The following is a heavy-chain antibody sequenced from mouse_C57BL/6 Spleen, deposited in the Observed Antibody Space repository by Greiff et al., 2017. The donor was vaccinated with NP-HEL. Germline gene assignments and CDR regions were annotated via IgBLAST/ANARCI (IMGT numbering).Heavy chain of an antibody. CDR3: ARKYYYGSSYGWYFDV. D-gene: IGHD1-1*01. CDR2: ISPNYGTT. CDR1: GYSFTDYN. Sequence: VQLQQSGPELVKPGASVKISCKASGYSFTDYNMNWVKQSNGKSLEWIGVISPNYGTTSYNQKFKGKATLTVDQSSSTAYMQLNSLTSEDSAVYYCARKYYYGSSYGWYFDVWGTGTTVTVSS. V-gene: IGHV1-39*01. J-gene: IGHJ1*03.